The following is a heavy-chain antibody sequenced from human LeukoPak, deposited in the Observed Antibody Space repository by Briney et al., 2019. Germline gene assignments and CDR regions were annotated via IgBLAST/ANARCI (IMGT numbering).Heavy chain of an antibody. CDR3: TRENAAFSPLGY. J-gene: IGHJ4*02. CDR2: VSVSGLS. Sequence: SGTLSLTCGVSGGSITTTNFWSWVRQTPGQGLEWIGEVSVSGLSDYNPSLRGRVTMSLDTSKNHLSLELTSVTAADTAVYYCTRENAAFSPLGYWGQGTLVTV. D-gene: IGHD3-16*01. CDR1: GGSITTTNF. V-gene: IGHV4-4*02.